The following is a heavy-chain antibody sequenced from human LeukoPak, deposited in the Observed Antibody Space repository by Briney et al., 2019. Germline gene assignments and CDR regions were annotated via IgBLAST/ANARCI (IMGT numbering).Heavy chain of an antibody. CDR1: GLTFSNYG. Sequence: GGSLRLSCAASGLTFSNYGMHWVRQAPGKGLEWVAVIWYDGGNKYYGDSVKGRFTISRDNSKNTLYLQMNSLRAEDTAVYYCAREQTLGARGFDYWGQGILVTVSS. CDR2: IWYDGGNK. D-gene: IGHD1-26*01. CDR3: AREQTLGARGFDY. J-gene: IGHJ4*02. V-gene: IGHV3-33*01.